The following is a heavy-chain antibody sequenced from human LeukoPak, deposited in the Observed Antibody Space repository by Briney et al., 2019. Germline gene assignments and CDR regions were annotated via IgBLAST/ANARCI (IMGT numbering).Heavy chain of an antibody. V-gene: IGHV3-66*02. CDR3: ARDTSDYGPFDY. CDR2: IYSGGST. CDR1: GFTVSSNY. J-gene: IGHJ4*02. D-gene: IGHD4/OR15-4a*01. Sequence: PGGSLRLSCAAFGFTVSSNYMSWVRQAPGKGLAWVSVIYSGGSTYYADSVKGRFTISRDNSKNTLYLQMNSLRAEDTAVYYCARDTSDYGPFDYWGQGTLVTVSS.